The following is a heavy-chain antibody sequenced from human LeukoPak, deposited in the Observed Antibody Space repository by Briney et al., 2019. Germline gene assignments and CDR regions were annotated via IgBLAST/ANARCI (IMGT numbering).Heavy chain of an antibody. Sequence: PSETLSLTCTVSGGSISSSSYYWGWIRQPPGKGLEWIGYIYYSGSTNYNPSLKSRVTISVDTSKNQFSLKLSSVTAADTAVYYCAMSRYSSSWYGGDYWGQGTLVTVSS. D-gene: IGHD6-13*01. CDR1: GGSISSSSYY. V-gene: IGHV4-61*05. CDR3: AMSRYSSSWYGGDY. J-gene: IGHJ4*02. CDR2: IYYSGST.